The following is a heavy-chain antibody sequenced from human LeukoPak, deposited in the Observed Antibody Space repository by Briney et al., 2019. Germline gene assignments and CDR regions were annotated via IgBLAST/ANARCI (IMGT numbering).Heavy chain of an antibody. D-gene: IGHD6-19*01. J-gene: IGHJ4*02. CDR2: ISSSGTTI. CDR1: GFTFTSYG. CDR3: ARVTAVVAPWVY. V-gene: IGHV3-48*04. Sequence: GGSLRLSCAASGFTFTSYGMNWARQAPGKGLEWISYISSSGTTIQYADSVEGRFTISRDNAMNSVYLQMNSLRAEDTAVYFCARVTAVVAPWVYWGQGTQVTVSS.